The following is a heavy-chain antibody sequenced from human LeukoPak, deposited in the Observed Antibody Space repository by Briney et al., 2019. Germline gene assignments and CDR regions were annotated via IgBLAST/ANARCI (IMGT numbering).Heavy chain of an antibody. V-gene: IGHV1-2*02. CDR2: INPSSGGT. D-gene: IGHD2-21*02. CDR1: GYSFTSYY. J-gene: IGHJ3*02. CDR3: ARVRVVVTADDAFDI. Sequence: ASVKVSCKASGYSFTSYYLHWVRQAPGQGLEWMGWINPSSGGTNYAQKFQGRVTMTRDTSISTAYMELSRLRSDDTAVYYCARVRVVVTADDAFDIWGQGTMVTVSS.